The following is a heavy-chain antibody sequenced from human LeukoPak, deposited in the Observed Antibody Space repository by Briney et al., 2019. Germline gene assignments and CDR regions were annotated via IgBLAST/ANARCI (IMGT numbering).Heavy chain of an antibody. V-gene: IGHV4-39*01. Sequence: PSETLSLTCTVSGGSISTSSYYWGWIRQPRGKRLEWTGSSFYTGTTYYNPSLKSRVTISIDTSKDQFSLKLNSVTAADKAVYFCARHGRAVGIRGTFDYWGQGALVTVSS. CDR1: GGSISTSSYY. J-gene: IGHJ4*02. CDR3: ARHGRAVGIRGTFDY. CDR2: SFYTGTT. D-gene: IGHD6-13*01.